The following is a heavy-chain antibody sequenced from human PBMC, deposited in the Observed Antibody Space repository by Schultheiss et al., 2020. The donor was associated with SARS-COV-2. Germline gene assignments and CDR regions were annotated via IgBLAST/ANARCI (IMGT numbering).Heavy chain of an antibody. CDR2: INRSGNT. CDR3: ARLLPMVRGYYFDY. D-gene: IGHD3-10*01. Sequence: SETLSLTCTVSGGSVSDFQWIWIRQPAGKGLEWIGRINRSGNTNYNPSLNSRITVSTDASANQFSLKLTSVTAADTALYFCARLLPMVRGYYFDYWGQGTLVTVSS. J-gene: IGHJ4*02. CDR1: GGSVSDFQ. V-gene: IGHV4-4*07.